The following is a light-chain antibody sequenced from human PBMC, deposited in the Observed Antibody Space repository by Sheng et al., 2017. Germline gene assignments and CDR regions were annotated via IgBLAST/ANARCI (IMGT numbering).Light chain of an antibody. CDR3: QQYHSPPYT. V-gene: IGKV1-NL1*01. Sequence: DIQMTQSPPSLSASIGDRVTFTCRVSQGIVNSLAWYQQKLGEAPKLLLYGASSLESGVPSRFSGSGSGTDYTLTISSLQPEDFATYYCQQYHSPPYTFGQGTKLQVK. J-gene: IGKJ2*01. CDR2: GAS. CDR1: QGIVNS.